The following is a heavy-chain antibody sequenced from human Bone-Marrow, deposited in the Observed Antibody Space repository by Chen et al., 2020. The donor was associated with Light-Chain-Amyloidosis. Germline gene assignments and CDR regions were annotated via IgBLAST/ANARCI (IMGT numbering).Heavy chain of an antibody. Sequence: QVQLVQSGAEVKKPGSSVKVSCKASGGTFSSYAISWVRQAPGQGLEWVGGIIPIFGTANYAQKFQGRVTITADESTSTAYMELSSLRSEDTAVYYCARGYCSSTSCPDDYYYYGMDVWGQGTTVTVSS. CDR3: ARGYCSSTSCPDDYYYYGMDV. CDR1: GGTFSSYA. V-gene: IGHV1-69*01. J-gene: IGHJ6*02. D-gene: IGHD2-2*01. CDR2: IIPIFGTA.